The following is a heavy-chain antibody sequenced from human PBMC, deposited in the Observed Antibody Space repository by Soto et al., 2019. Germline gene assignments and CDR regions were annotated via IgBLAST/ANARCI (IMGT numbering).Heavy chain of an antibody. CDR2: IDEYGSNI. J-gene: IGHJ5*02. CDR1: GFTFSSYW. V-gene: IGHV3-74*01. Sequence: EVQLVESGGGLVQPGGSLSLSCAASGFTFSSYWMHWVRQVPGKGLLWVSRIDEYGSNINYATSVRARFTISRDNARNTLYLEMNSLRAEDKALYYCTREGHGAWFDPWGQGTLVTGSS. D-gene: IGHD3-10*01. CDR3: TREGHGAWFDP.